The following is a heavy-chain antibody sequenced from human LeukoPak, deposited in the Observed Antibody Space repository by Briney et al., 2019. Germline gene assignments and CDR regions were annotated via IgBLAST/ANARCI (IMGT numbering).Heavy chain of an antibody. J-gene: IGHJ6*03. CDR3: ARETDDILTGYYKHYYYYYMDV. V-gene: IGHV3-30*04. CDR2: ISYDGSNK. D-gene: IGHD3-9*01. CDR1: GFTFSSYA. Sequence: GGSLRLSCAASGFTFSSYAMHWVRQAPGKGLEWVAVISYDGSNKYYADSVKGRFTISGDNSKNTLYLQMNSLRAEDTAVYYCARETDDILTGYYKHYYYYYMDVWGKGTTVTVSS.